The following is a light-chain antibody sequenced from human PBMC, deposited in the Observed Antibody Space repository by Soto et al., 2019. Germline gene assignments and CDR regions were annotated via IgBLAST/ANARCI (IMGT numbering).Light chain of an antibody. CDR2: GAS. CDR3: QQYGSSPLFT. Sequence: EIVLTQSPGTLSLSPGERATLSCRASQSVSSSYLAWYQQKPGQDPRLLIYGASSMATGIPDRFSGRGDGTDFSLTISRLEPEDFAVYYCQQYGSSPLFTFGPGTKVHIK. CDR1: QSVSSSY. J-gene: IGKJ3*01. V-gene: IGKV3-20*01.